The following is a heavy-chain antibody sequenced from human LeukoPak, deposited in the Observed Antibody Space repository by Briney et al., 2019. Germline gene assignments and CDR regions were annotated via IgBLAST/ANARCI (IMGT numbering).Heavy chain of an antibody. CDR2: INQDGRET. D-gene: IGHD6-13*01. V-gene: IGHV3-7*01. CDR1: GFTFSTHW. CDR3: ARDGVDAGIYFDY. J-gene: IGHJ4*02. Sequence: PGGSLRLSCGASGFTFSTHWMSWVRQAPGEGREWVANINQDGRETYYVDSVKGRFTISRDNAQNSLYLQMNSLRAEDTAVYYCARDGVDAGIYFDYWGQGALVTVSS.